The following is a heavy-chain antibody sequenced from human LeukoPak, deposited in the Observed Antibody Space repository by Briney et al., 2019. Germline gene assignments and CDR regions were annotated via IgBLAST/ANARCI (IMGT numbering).Heavy chain of an antibody. D-gene: IGHD1-14*01. Sequence: GGSLRLSCAVSGFTFNNYGMSWVRQAPGKGLEWVSAISGSGFNTYYADSVKGRFTISRDNSKNTLYLQMNSLRAEDTAVYYCAKSRSPGFDYWGQGTLVTVSS. CDR2: ISGSGFNT. CDR3: AKSRSPGFDY. CDR1: GFTFNNYG. V-gene: IGHV3-23*01. J-gene: IGHJ4*02.